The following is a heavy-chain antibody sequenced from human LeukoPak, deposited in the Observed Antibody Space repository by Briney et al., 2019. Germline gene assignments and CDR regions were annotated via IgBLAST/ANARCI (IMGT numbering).Heavy chain of an antibody. CDR1: GGSISGSSYY. V-gene: IGHV4-39*01. CDR3: AINYDRSGRSPLDAFDI. D-gene: IGHD3-22*01. Sequence: PSETLSLTCTVSGGSISGSSYYWGWIRQPPGKGLEWIGTIYYSGSTYYNPSLKSRVTISVDRSKNQFPRKLSSVAAADTAVYYCAINYDRSGRSPLDAFDIWGQGTMVTVSS. J-gene: IGHJ3*02. CDR2: IYYSGST.